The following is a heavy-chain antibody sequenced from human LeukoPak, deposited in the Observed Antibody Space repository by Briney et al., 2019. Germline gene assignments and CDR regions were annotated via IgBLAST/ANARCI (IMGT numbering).Heavy chain of an antibody. V-gene: IGHV3-7*05. CDR1: GLTFGDYW. D-gene: IGHD3-9*01. CDR3: ATYWRYFDWLLSDI. CDR2: TKQDGSEN. J-gene: IGHJ3*02. Sequence: GGSLRLSCEASGLTFGDYWMTWVRQAPGKGLECVANTKQDGSENHYVDSVKGRFTISRDNAKNSLSLQMNSLRAEDTAVYYCATYWRYFDWLLSDIWGLGTMVTVSS.